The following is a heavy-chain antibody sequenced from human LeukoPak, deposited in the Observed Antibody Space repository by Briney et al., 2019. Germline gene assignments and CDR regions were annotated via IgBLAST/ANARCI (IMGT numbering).Heavy chain of an antibody. V-gene: IGHV4-4*02. Sequence: SETLSLTCAVSGGSISSSNWWSWVRQPPGKGLEWIGSIYYSGSTYYNPSLKSRVTISVDTSKNQFSLKLSSVTAADTAVYYCARSRWYAFDIWGQGTMVTVSS. D-gene: IGHD4-23*01. CDR3: ARSRWYAFDI. CDR1: GGSISSSNW. J-gene: IGHJ3*02. CDR2: IYYSGST.